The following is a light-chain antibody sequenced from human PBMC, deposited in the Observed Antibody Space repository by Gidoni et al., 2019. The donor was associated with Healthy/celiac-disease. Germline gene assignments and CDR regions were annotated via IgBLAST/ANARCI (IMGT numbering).Light chain of an antibody. V-gene: IGLV1-51*01. CDR1: SSNIGNNY. Sequence: QSVLTQPPSVSAAPGQKVTISCSGSSSNIGNNYVSWYPQLPGPAPKLLIYDNNKRPSGIPDRFSGSKSGTSATLGITGLQTGDEADYYCGTWDSSLSALVFGGGTKLTVL. CDR2: DNN. CDR3: GTWDSSLSALV. J-gene: IGLJ2*01.